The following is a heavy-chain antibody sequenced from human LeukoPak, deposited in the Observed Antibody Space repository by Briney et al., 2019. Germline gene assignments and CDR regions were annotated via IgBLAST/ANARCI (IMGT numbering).Heavy chain of an antibody. D-gene: IGHD6-19*01. CDR2: ISYDGSSK. J-gene: IGHJ4*02. Sequence: GGSLRLSCAASGFTFSSYAMHWVRQAPGKGLERVAVISYDGSSKYYADSVKGRFTISRDNSKNTLYLQMNSLRAEDTAVYYCARDLSSGWYWDYWGQGTLVTVSS. CDR1: GFTFSSYA. V-gene: IGHV3-30*04. CDR3: ARDLSSGWYWDY.